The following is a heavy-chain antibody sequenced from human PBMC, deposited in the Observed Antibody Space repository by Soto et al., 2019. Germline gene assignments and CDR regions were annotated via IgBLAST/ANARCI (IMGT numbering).Heavy chain of an antibody. CDR3: ARRWFGELFDGIDV. J-gene: IGHJ6*02. CDR2: IDPSDSYT. D-gene: IGHD3-10*01. CDR1: GYSFTSYC. V-gene: IGHV5-10-1*01. Sequence: PGESLSISCTGSGYSFTSYCISWVRQMPGKGLEWMGRIDPSDSYTNYSPSFQGHVTISADKSIRTSYLQWSILNASDTARYYCARRWFGELFDGIDVWGQGTTVTVSS.